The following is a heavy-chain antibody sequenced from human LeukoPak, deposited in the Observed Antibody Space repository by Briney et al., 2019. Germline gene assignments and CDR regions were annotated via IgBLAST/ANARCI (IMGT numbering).Heavy chain of an antibody. CDR3: ANSPYGSGSYYWVY. Sequence: SVKVSCKASGGTFSSYAISWVRQALGQGLEWMGRIIPILGIANYAQKFQGRVTITADKSTSTAYMELSSLRSEDTAVYYCANSPYGSGSYYWVYWGQGTLVTVSS. CDR1: GGTFSSYA. D-gene: IGHD3-10*01. CDR2: IIPILGIA. J-gene: IGHJ4*02. V-gene: IGHV1-69*04.